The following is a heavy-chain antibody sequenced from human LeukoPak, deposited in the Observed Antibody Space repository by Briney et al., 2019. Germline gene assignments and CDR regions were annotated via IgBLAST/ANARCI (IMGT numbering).Heavy chain of an antibody. Sequence: ASVKVSCKASGYTFTYYAMHWVPHAPGQRLEWMGCINTGNGNTKYSQSFQGRVTITRDTSASTGYMELSSLRSEDTAVYYCARPAGRLGSSVLPPDYWGQGTLVTVSS. CDR3: ARPAGRLGSSVLPPDY. J-gene: IGHJ4*02. D-gene: IGHD6-13*01. CDR2: INTGNGNT. V-gene: IGHV1-3*04. CDR1: GYTFTYYA.